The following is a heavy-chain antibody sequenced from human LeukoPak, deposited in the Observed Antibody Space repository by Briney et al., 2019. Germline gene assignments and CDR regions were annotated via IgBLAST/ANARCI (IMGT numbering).Heavy chain of an antibody. CDR1: GFTFSSYS. J-gene: IGHJ3*02. CDR3: ARYEAAYSSSWHLRDKKENAFDI. Sequence: GGSLRLSCAASGFTFSSYSMNWVRQAPGKGLEWVSYISSSSSTIYYADSVKGRFTISRDNAKNSLYLQMNSLRDEDTAVYYCARYEAAYSSSWHLRDKKENAFDIWGQGTMVTVSS. V-gene: IGHV3-48*02. D-gene: IGHD6-13*01. CDR2: ISSSSSTI.